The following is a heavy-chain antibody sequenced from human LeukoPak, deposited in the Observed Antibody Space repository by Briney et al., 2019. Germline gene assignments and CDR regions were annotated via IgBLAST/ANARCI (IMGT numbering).Heavy chain of an antibody. CDR2: IYTSGST. CDR1: GGSISSGSYY. J-gene: IGHJ4*02. V-gene: IGHV4-61*02. CDR3: ATPLN. Sequence: PSETLSLTCTVSGGSISSGSYYWSWIRQPAGKGLEWIGRIYTSGSTNYNPSLKSRVTISVDTSKNQFSLKLSSVTAADTAVYYCATPLNWGQGTLVTVSS.